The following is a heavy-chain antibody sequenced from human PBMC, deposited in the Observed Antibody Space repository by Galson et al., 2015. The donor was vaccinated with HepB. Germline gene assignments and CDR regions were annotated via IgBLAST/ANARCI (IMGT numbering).Heavy chain of an antibody. CDR1: GFTFSSYG. J-gene: IGHJ4*02. D-gene: IGHD3-10*01. CDR2: MSDDGKEP. CDR3: AKDLNRWRGLFDC. Sequence: SLRLSCAASGFTFSSYGMHWVRQPPGKGLEWVAVMSDDGKEPYYRDSVKGRFTISRDNSKNTLYLQLNSLTTEDTGVYYCAKDLNRWRGLFDCWGQGTLVTVSS. V-gene: IGHV3-30*18.